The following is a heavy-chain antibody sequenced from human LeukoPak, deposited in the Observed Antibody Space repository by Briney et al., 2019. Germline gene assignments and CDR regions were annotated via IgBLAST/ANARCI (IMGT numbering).Heavy chain of an antibody. CDR2: ISSSSYI. D-gene: IGHD1-20*01. Sequence: GGSLRLSCAASGFTFSSYSMNWVRQAPGKGLERVSSISSSSYIYYADSVKGRFTISRDNAKNSLYLQMNSLRAEDTAVYYCARDRGDNWNDGISFDYWGQGTLVTVSS. CDR3: ARDRGDNWNDGISFDY. V-gene: IGHV3-21*01. J-gene: IGHJ4*02. CDR1: GFTFSSYS.